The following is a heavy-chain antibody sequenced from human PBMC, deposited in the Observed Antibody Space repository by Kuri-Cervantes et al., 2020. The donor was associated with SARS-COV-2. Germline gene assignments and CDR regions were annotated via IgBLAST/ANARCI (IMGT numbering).Heavy chain of an antibody. Sequence: ASVKVSCKVSGYTLTELSMHWVRQAPGKGLEWMGGFDPEDGETIYAQKFQGRVTMTEDISTDTAYMELSSLRSEDTAVYYCATGPPTSLGGNWFDPWGQGTLVTVSS. V-gene: IGHV1-24*01. J-gene: IGHJ5*02. CDR1: GYTLTELS. D-gene: IGHD3-16*01. CDR3: ATGPPTSLGGNWFDP. CDR2: FDPEDGET.